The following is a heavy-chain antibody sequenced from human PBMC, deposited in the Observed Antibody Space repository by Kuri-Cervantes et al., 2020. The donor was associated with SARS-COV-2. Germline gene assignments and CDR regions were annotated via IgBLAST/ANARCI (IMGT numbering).Heavy chain of an antibody. J-gene: IGHJ6*02. Sequence: GESLKISCAASGFSFSGYWMSWVRQAPGKGLEWVANIKGDGSQKYYVDSVKGRFTISGDNAKNSVYLQMNSLRAEDTAVYYCASGGPYYDFWSGLTYYYYYGMDVWGQGTTVTVSS. CDR1: GFSFSGYW. CDR3: ASGGPYYDFWSGLTYYYYYGMDV. D-gene: IGHD3-3*01. V-gene: IGHV3-7*02. CDR2: IKGDGSQK.